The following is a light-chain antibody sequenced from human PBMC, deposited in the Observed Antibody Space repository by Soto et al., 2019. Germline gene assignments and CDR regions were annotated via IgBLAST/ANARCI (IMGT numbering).Light chain of an antibody. CDR2: GAY. CDR3: QHYSTWLWT. V-gene: IGKV3-15*01. CDR1: QSVSSK. J-gene: IGKJ1*01. Sequence: EIVMTQSPATLSVSPGERATLSCRASQSVSSKLAGNQKKPGQGPRLLIYGAYTRATDIPARFSGSGSGTEFTLTISSLQSEDFAVYYCQHYSTWLWTFGQGTKVEIK.